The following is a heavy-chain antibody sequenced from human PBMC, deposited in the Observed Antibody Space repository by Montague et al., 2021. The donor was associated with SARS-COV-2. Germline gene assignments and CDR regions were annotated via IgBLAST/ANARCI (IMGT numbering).Heavy chain of an antibody. Sequence: SRRLSCAASGFPFSSFTMSWFRLAPGKGLEWVSTISGSGGSTWYADSVKGRFTISRDNSKSTLFLQMNSLRAEDTALYYCTGADNYGSWGRGTLVTVSS. CDR1: GFPFSSFT. CDR3: TGADNYGS. CDR2: ISGSGGST. J-gene: IGHJ5*02. V-gene: IGHV3-23*01. D-gene: IGHD4-17*01.